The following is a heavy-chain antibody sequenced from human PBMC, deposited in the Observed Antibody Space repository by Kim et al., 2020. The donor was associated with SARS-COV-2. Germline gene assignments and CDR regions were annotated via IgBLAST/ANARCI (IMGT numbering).Heavy chain of an antibody. CDR2: IHFTGTT. D-gene: IGHD1-26*01. J-gene: IGHJ4*02. V-gene: IGHV4-39*01. CDR1: GGSISSSTYY. Sequence: SETLSLTCTVSGGSISSSTYYWSWIRQPPGKRLEWIGNIHFTGTTYYKPTLKSRVTISVDTSKNQFSLKVSSVTAADTAVYYCASPRERGSYYYWGQGTLVTVSS. CDR3: ASPRERGSYYY.